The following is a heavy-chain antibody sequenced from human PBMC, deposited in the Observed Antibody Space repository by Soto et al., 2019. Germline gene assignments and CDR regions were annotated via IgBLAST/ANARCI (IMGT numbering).Heavy chain of an antibody. CDR3: ARLLGDY. CDR2: IYYSGGT. V-gene: IGHV4-59*01. J-gene: IGHJ4*02. D-gene: IGHD7-27*01. CDR1: GGSISSYY. Sequence: SETLSLTCTVSGGSISSYYWSWIRQPPGKGLEWIGYIYYSGGTNYNPSLKSRVTISVDTSKNQFSLKLNSVTAADTAVYYCARLLGDYWGQGSLVTVSS.